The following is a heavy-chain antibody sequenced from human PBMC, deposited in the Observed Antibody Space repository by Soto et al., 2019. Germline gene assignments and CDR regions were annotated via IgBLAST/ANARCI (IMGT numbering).Heavy chain of an antibody. CDR1: GASIRSSSYS. J-gene: IGHJ5*02. V-gene: IGHV4-39*01. Sequence: TLTLTFTVSGASIRSSSYSWGWIRQPPGKGLEWIGSIYYSGSTYYNPSLKSRVTISVDTSKNQFSLKLSSVTAADTAVYYCARRHMVRGVITSLWFDPWGQGTLVT. CDR3: ARRHMVRGVITSLWFDP. CDR2: IYYSGST. D-gene: IGHD3-10*01.